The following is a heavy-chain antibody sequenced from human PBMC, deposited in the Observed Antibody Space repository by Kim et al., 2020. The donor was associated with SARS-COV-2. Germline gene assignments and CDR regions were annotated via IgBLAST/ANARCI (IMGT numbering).Heavy chain of an antibody. Sequence: ASVKVSCKASGYTFTSYAMNWVRQAPGQGLEWMGWINTNTGNPTYAQGFTGRFVFSLDTSVSTAYLQISSLKAEDTAVYYCARGSITIFGVVIAPYYFDYWGQGTLVTVSS. CDR2: INTNTGNP. CDR1: GYTFTSYA. V-gene: IGHV7-4-1*02. D-gene: IGHD3-3*01. J-gene: IGHJ4*02. CDR3: ARGSITIFGVVIAPYYFDY.